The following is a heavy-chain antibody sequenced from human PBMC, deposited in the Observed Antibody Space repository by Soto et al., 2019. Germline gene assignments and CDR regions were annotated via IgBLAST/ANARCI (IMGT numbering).Heavy chain of an antibody. D-gene: IGHD3-3*01. Sequence: QVQLVQSGAEVKKPGASVKVSCKASGYTFTSYDINWVRQATGQGLEWMGWMNPNSGNTGYAQKFQGIVTMTRNTSLSTVYMELSSLRSEDTAVYYCARRPTRTIFGVVTYYYGMDVWGQGTTVTVSS. CDR1: GYTFTSYD. J-gene: IGHJ6*02. V-gene: IGHV1-8*01. CDR3: ARRPTRTIFGVVTYYYGMDV. CDR2: MNPNSGNT.